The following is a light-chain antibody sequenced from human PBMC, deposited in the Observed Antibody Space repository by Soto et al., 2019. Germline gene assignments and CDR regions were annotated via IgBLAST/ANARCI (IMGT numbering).Light chain of an antibody. Sequence: DIQMTQSPSSLSASVGDRVTITCRASQSISSYLNWYQQKPGKAPKLLVYDASTLQSGVASRFSGSGSRTEFTLIISGLQPDDSATYYCQQYTNTNNPWMFGQGTKVDIK. V-gene: IGKV1-39*01. CDR1: QSISSY. CDR2: DAS. J-gene: IGKJ1*01. CDR3: QQYTNTNNPWM.